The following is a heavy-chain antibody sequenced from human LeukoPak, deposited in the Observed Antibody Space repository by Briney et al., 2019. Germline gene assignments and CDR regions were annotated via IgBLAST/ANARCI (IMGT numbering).Heavy chain of an antibody. D-gene: IGHD3-3*01. J-gene: IGHJ3*02. CDR2: IYSGGST. V-gene: IGHV3-53*01. Sequence: GGSLRLSCAGSGLIVTSNYMTWVRQAPGKGLEWVSVIYSGGSTYYADSVKGRFTISRDNSKNTLYLQMNSLRAEDTAVYYCAKDYDFWSAFAFDIWGQGTMVTVSS. CDR3: AKDYDFWSAFAFDI. CDR1: GLIVTSNY.